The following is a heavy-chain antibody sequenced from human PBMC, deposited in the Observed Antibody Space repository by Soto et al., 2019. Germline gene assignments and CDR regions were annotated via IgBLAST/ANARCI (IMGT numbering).Heavy chain of an antibody. CDR3: ARGGPGYYDSSGYYYKNYFDY. CDR2: ISSSGSTI. CDR1: GFTFSSYE. D-gene: IGHD3-22*01. V-gene: IGHV3-48*03. J-gene: IGHJ4*02. Sequence: PGGSLRLSCAASGFTFSSYEMNWVRQAPGKGLEWVSYISSSGSTIYYADSVKGRFTISRDNAKNSLYLQMNSLRAEDTAVYYCARGGPGYYDSSGYYYKNYFDYWGQGTLVTVSS.